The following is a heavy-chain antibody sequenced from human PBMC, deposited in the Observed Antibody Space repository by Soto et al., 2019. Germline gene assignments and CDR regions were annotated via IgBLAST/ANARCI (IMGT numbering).Heavy chain of an antibody. CDR2: ISGSGGST. CDR1: GFTFSSYA. J-gene: IGHJ3*02. CDR3: AKSIIIAVAGTDAFDI. D-gene: IGHD6-19*01. V-gene: IGHV3-23*01. Sequence: GGSLRLSCAASGFTFSSYAMSWVRQAPGKGLEWVSAISGSGGSTYYADSVKGRFTISRDNSKNTLYLQMNSLRAEDTAVYYCAKSIIIAVAGTDAFDIWGQGTMVTVSS.